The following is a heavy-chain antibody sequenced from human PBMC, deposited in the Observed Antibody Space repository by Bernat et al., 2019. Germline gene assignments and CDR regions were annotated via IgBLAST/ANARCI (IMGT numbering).Heavy chain of an antibody. CDR2: INHSGST. D-gene: IGHD3-10*01. J-gene: IGHJ4*02. Sequence: QVQLQQWGAGLLKPSETLSLTCAVYGGSFSGYYWSWIRQPPGKGLEWIGEINHSGSTNYNPSLKSRVTISVDPAKNQFYLKLSSVTAADTAVYYCARGSRSGSYFRTNRGHFDYWGQGTLVTVSS. V-gene: IGHV4-34*01. CDR3: ARGSRSGSYFRTNRGHFDY. CDR1: GGSFSGYY.